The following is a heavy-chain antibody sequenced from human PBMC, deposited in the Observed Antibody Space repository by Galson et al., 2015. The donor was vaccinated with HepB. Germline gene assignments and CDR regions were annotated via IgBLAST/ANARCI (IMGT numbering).Heavy chain of an antibody. V-gene: IGHV3-33*01. D-gene: IGHD5-24*01. CDR3: ARDLGGVDGDGLDV. CDR2: IWSDGRNE. J-gene: IGHJ6*02. CDR1: GFTFGYHG. Sequence: SLRLSCAASGFTFGYHGMRWVRQAPGKGLEWVAVIWSDGRNEHYADSVKGRFTISIDNSKNTLYLQMNSLRDDDPAVYYCARDLGGVDGDGLDVWGQGSAVTVSS.